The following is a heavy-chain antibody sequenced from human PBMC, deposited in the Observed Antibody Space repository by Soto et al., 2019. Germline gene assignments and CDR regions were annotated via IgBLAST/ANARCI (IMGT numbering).Heavy chain of an antibody. Sequence: PGGSLRLSCAASGFTFSSYAMSWVRQAPGKGLEYVSAISGNGGSTYYADSVKGRFTISRDNSKNTLYLQMSSLRAEDTAVYYCVKVVVPAAEHDFWSGPYYYYYGMDVWGQGTTVTVAS. CDR1: GFTFSSYA. V-gene: IGHV3-64D*06. CDR3: VKVVVPAAEHDFWSGPYYYYYGMDV. CDR2: ISGNGGST. D-gene: IGHD3-3*01. J-gene: IGHJ6*02.